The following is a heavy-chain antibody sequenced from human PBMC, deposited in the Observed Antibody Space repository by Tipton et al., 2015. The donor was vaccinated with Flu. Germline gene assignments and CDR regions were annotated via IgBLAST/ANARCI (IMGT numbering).Heavy chain of an antibody. J-gene: IGHJ6*02. Sequence: TLSLTCTVSGGSISSYYWSWIRQSPGKGLEWIGYISYSGSTNYNPSLKSRVTISVDTSKNQFSLRLNSVTAADTAVYYCASATTVTTSGMDVWGQGTTVTVSS. D-gene: IGHD4-11*01. V-gene: IGHV4-59*01. CDR1: GGSISSYY. CDR3: ASATTVTTSGMDV. CDR2: ISYSGST.